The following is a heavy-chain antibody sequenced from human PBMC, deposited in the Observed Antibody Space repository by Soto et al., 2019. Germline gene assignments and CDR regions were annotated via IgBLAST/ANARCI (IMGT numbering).Heavy chain of an antibody. V-gene: IGHV3-23*01. Sequence: GGSLRLSCAASGFPFSSYAMSWVRQAPGKGLEWVSAISGSGGSTYYADSVKGRFTISRDNSKNTLYLQMNSLRAEDTAVYYCAKDIVVVPAAILDPWGQGTLVTVS. CDR1: GFPFSSYA. J-gene: IGHJ5*02. CDR2: ISGSGGST. D-gene: IGHD2-2*01. CDR3: AKDIVVVPAAILDP.